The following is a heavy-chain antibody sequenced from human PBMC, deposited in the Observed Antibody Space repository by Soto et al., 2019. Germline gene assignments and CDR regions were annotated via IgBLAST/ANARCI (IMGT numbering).Heavy chain of an antibody. CDR3: ARTLYGDNVDY. D-gene: IGHD4-17*01. Sequence: QVQLVQSGAEVKKPGASVKVSCKASGYTFTSYDINWVRQATGQGLEWMGWMNPNSGNTGYAQKFQGRLTLSWXTSISTAYIELSSLRSEDTAVYDCARTLYGDNVDYWGQGTLVTVSS. J-gene: IGHJ4*02. CDR2: MNPNSGNT. V-gene: IGHV1-8*01. CDR1: GYTFTSYD.